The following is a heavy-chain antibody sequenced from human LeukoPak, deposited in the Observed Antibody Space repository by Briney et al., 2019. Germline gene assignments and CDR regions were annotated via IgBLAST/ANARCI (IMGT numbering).Heavy chain of an antibody. J-gene: IGHJ1*01. CDR3: AREDYEGNSLGDLQH. CDR1: GFTFSSYG. CDR2: ISYDGSNK. V-gene: IGHV3-30*03. Sequence: PGGSLRLSCAASGFTFSSYGMHWVRQAPGKGLEWVAVISYDGSNKYYADSVKGRFTISRDNSKNTLYLQMNSLRAEDTAVYYCAREDYEGNSLGDLQHWGQGTPVTVSA. D-gene: IGHD3-10*01.